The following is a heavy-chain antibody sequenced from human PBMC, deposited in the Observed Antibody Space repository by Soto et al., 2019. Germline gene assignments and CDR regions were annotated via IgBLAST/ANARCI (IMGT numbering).Heavy chain of an antibody. CDR2: IDTDGGGT. V-gene: IGHV3-74*01. Sequence: DVQLVESGGGLVQPGGSLRVSCAASGFTLGSHRIHWARQPPGKGLEWVSRIDTDGGGTSYADSVKGRFTISTDNAKNTVYLQMNGLRAEDTAVYCCATVFDLWGQGTLVTVSS. CDR1: GFTLGSHR. J-gene: IGHJ5*02. CDR3: ATVFDL.